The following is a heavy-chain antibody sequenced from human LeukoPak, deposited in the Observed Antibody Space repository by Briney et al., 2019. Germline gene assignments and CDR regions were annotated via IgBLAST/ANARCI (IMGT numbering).Heavy chain of an antibody. CDR2: ISHTGTT. V-gene: IGHV4-4*02. Sequence: SGTLSLTCAVSGGSISSTNWWSWIRQPPGKGLEWIGEISHTGTTHSNPSLKSRVTISVDTPKNQFSLRLTSVTAADTAVYYCARNPTSKTMSRDSFDIWGQGTFVTVSS. CDR3: ARNPTSKTMSRDSFDI. J-gene: IGHJ3*02. D-gene: IGHD3-10*02. CDR1: GGSISSTNW.